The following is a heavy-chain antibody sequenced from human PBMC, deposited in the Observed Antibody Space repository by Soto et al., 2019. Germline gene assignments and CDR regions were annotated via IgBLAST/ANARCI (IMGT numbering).Heavy chain of an antibody. V-gene: IGHV3-30*18. Sequence: GGSLRLSCAASGFTFSSYGMHWVRQAPGKGLEWVAVISYDGSNKYYADSVKDRFTISRDNSKNTLYLQMNSLRAEDTAVYYCAKDRPATTVTTSENWFDPWGQGTLVTVSS. D-gene: IGHD4-17*01. CDR1: GFTFSSYG. CDR2: ISYDGSNK. J-gene: IGHJ5*02. CDR3: AKDRPATTVTTSENWFDP.